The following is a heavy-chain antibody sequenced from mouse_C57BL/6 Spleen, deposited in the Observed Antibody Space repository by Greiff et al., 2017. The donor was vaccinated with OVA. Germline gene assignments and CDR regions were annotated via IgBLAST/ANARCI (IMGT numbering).Heavy chain of an antibody. D-gene: IGHD4-1*01. J-gene: IGHJ4*01. Sequence: VQLQQPGAELVMPGASVKLSCKASGYTFTSYWMHWVKQRPGQGLEWIGEIDPSDSYTNYNQKFKGKYTLTVDKSSSTAYMQLSSLTSEDSAVYYCARLTGTVYYAMDYWGQGTSVTVSS. CDR1: GYTFTSYW. V-gene: IGHV1-69*01. CDR3: ARLTGTVYYAMDY. CDR2: IDPSDSYT.